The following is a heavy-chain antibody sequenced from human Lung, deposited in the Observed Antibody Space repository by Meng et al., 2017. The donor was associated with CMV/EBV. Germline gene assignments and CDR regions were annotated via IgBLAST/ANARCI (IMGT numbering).Heavy chain of an antibody. V-gene: IGHV2-5*02. Sequence: QYPLKAFGPTLAKPPQTLPLTLTFSGFSLSTSEVGVGWIRQPPGKALEWLAVIYWDDDKRYSPSLKSRLTITKDTSKNQVVLTLTNMDPVDTATYYCALFTRSWFDPWGQGTLVTVSS. D-gene: IGHD2-2*01. CDR3: ALFTRSWFDP. J-gene: IGHJ5*02. CDR1: GFSLSTSEVG. CDR2: IYWDDDK.